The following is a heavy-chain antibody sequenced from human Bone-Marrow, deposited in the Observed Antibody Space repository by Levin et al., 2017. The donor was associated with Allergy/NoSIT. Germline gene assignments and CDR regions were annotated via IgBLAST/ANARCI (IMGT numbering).Heavy chain of an antibody. CDR3: AILAYNRGSSSSYWYFDL. D-gene: IGHD6-6*01. CDR1: GFTFSSYG. V-gene: IGHV3-30*03. J-gene: IGHJ2*01. Sequence: HAGGSLRLSCAASGFTFSSYGMHWVRQAPGKGLEWVAVISYDGSNKYYADSVKGRFTISRDNSKNTLYLQMNSLRAEDTAVYYCAILAYNRGSSSSYWYFDLWGRGTLVTVSS. CDR2: ISYDGSNK.